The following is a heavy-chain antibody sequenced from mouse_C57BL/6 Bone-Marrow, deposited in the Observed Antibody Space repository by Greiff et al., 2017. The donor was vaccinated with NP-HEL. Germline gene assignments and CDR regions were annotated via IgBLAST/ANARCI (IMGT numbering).Heavy chain of an antibody. CDR3: TTPITTVVATRYAMDY. Sequence: VQLQQSGAELVRPGASVKLSCTASGFNIKDDYMHWVKQRPEQGLEWIGWIDPENGDTEYASKFQGKATITADTSSNTAYLQLSSLTSEDTAVYYCTTPITTVVATRYAMDYWGQGTSVTVSS. CDR2: IDPENGDT. V-gene: IGHV14-4*01. D-gene: IGHD1-1*01. CDR1: GFNIKDDY. J-gene: IGHJ4*01.